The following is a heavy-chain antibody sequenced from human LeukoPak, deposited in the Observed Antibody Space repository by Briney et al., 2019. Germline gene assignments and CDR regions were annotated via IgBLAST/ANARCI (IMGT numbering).Heavy chain of an antibody. CDR1: GLTFGDYY. Sequence: GGSLRLSCAASGLTFGDYYMSWIRQSPEKGLEWVSYISGSGTTIYYADSVKGRFTISRDNAKNSLYLQMNSLRAEDTAVYYCARGANTGIIYWGQGTLVTVSS. J-gene: IGHJ4*02. CDR3: ARGANTGIIY. D-gene: IGHD5-18*01. CDR2: ISGSGTTI. V-gene: IGHV3-11*01.